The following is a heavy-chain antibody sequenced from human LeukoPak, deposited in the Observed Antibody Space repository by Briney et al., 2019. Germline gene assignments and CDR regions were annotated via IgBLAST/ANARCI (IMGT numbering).Heavy chain of an antibody. CDR3: AGPLGDTAMVDNS. CDR1: GYTFTSYY. J-gene: IGHJ4*02. Sequence: GASVKVSCKASGYTFTSYYMHWVRQAPGQGLEWMGIINPSGGSTSYAQKFQGRVTMTRDTSTSTVYMELSSLRSEDTAVYYCAGPLGDTAMVDNSWGQGTLVTVSS. V-gene: IGHV1-46*01. D-gene: IGHD5-18*01. CDR2: INPSGGST.